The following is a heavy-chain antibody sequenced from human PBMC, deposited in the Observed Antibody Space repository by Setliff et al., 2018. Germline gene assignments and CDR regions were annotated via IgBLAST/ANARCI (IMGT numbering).Heavy chain of an antibody. CDR1: GYIFTGYY. D-gene: IGHD3-22*01. Sequence: ASVKVSCKASGYIFTGYYMHWVRQAPGQGLEWMGRINPDSGGTNYAQKFQGRVTMTRDTSISTAYMELSRLRSDDTAVYYCARSYYYDSSAANWFDPWGQGTLVTVSS. J-gene: IGHJ5*02. CDR3: ARSYYYDSSAANWFDP. CDR2: INPDSGGT. V-gene: IGHV1-2*06.